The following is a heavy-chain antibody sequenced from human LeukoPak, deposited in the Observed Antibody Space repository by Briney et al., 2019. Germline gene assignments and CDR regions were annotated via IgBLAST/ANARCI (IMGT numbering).Heavy chain of an antibody. CDR2: INPNSGAT. D-gene: IGHD6-13*01. V-gene: IGHV1-2*02. Sequence: ASVKVSCKASGYTFTAFYMHWVRQAPGQGLEWMGWINPNSGATNYAQKFQGRVTMTRDTSISTPYMELSRLRSDDTAVYYCARAHLIAAAGYNWFDPWGQGTLVTVSS. J-gene: IGHJ5*02. CDR1: GYTFTAFY. CDR3: ARAHLIAAAGYNWFDP.